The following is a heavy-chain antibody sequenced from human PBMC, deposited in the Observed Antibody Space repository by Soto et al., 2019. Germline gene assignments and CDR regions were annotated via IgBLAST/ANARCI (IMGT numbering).Heavy chain of an antibody. D-gene: IGHD1-1*01. J-gene: IGHJ5*02. CDR1: GASISGFY. CDR2: IYATGTT. V-gene: IGHV4-4*07. CDR3: VRDGTKTLRDWFDP. Sequence: SETLSLTCTVSGASISGFYWSWIRKSAGKGLEWIARIYATGTTDYNPSLKSRVMMSVDTSKKQFSLKLRSVTAADTAVYYCVRDGTKTLRDWFDPWGQGISVTVSS.